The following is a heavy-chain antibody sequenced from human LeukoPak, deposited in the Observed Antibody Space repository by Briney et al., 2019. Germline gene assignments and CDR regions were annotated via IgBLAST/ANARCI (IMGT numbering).Heavy chain of an antibody. CDR3: ATHLPDY. CDR2: IYHSGST. Sequence: SETLSLTCAVSGGSISSGGYSWSWIRQPPGKGLEWIGYIYHSGSTYYNPSLKSRVTISVDRSKNQFSLKLSSVTAADTAVYYCATHLPDYWGQGTLVTVSS. V-gene: IGHV4-30-2*01. CDR1: GGSISSGGYS. J-gene: IGHJ4*02.